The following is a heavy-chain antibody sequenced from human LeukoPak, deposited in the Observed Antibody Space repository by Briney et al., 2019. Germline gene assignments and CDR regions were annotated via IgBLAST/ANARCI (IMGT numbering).Heavy chain of an antibody. CDR2: INPSGGST. J-gene: IGHJ4*02. CDR1: GYTFTSYY. V-gene: IGHV1-46*01. CDR3: ARVRRRWLQPYYFDY. Sequence: GASVTVSCKASGYTFTSYYMHWVRQAPGQGLEWMGIINPSGGSTSYAQKFQGRVTITADESTSTAYMELSSLRSEDTAVYYCARVRRRWLQPYYFDYWGQGTLVTVSS. D-gene: IGHD5-24*01.